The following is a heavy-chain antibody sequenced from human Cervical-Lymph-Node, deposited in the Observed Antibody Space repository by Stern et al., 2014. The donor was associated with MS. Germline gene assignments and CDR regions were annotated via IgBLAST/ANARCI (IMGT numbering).Heavy chain of an antibody. D-gene: IGHD3-10*01. Sequence: ESGPTLVKPTQTLTLTCTFSGFSLSTSGVGVGWIRQPPGKALEWLALLYWNDDKRYSPSLKSRLTITKDTSKNQVVLTMTNMDPVDTATYYCAHSIDYYGSGSYYNFDYWGQGTLVTVSS. V-gene: IGHV2-5*01. CDR1: GFSLSTSGVG. CDR2: LYWNDDK. J-gene: IGHJ4*02. CDR3: AHSIDYYGSGSYYNFDY.